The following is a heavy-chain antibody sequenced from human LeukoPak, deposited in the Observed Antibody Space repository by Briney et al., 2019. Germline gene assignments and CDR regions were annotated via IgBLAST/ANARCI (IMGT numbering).Heavy chain of an antibody. CDR1: GGSISSYY. CDR3: ARVLGSGSGSRLGN. J-gene: IGHJ4*02. CDR2: IYYSGST. D-gene: IGHD3-10*01. V-gene: IGHV4-59*01. Sequence: SETLSLTCTVSGGSISSYYWSWIRQPPGKGPEGIRYIYYSGSTNYNPSLKSRVTISVDTSKNQFSLKLSSVTAADTAVYYCARVLGSGSGSRLGNWGQGTLVTVSS.